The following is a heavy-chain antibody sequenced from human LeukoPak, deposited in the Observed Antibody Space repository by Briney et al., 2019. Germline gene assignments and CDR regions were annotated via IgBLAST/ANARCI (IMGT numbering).Heavy chain of an antibody. CDR3: ARVFLGYRSSTSCYTVDY. J-gene: IGHJ4*02. CDR1: GYTFTSYG. CDR2: ISAYNGNT. D-gene: IGHD2-2*02. V-gene: IGHV1-18*01. Sequence: ASVKVSCKASGYTFTSYGTSWVRQAPGQGLEWMGWISAYNGNTNYAQKLQGRVTMTTDTSTSTAYMELRSLRSDDTAVYYCARVFLGYRSSTSCYTVDYWGQGTLVTVSS.